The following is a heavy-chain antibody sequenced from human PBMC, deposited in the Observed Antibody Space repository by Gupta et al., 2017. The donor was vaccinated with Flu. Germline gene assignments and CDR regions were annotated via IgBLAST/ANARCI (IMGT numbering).Heavy chain of an antibody. CDR1: GGSFSGYS. D-gene: IGHD3-16*02. Sequence: QVQLPQWGAGPMKPSATLSLTCGVHGGSFSGYSWCWSRQPPGKGLEWIGEINHSGSTNYNPSLKSRVTISVDTSKNQFSLKLSSVTAADTAVYYCARVGGYVWGSYRYYYYYGMDVWGQGTTVTVSS. CDR2: INHSGST. V-gene: IGHV4-34*01. J-gene: IGHJ6*02. CDR3: ARVGGYVWGSYRYYYYYGMDV.